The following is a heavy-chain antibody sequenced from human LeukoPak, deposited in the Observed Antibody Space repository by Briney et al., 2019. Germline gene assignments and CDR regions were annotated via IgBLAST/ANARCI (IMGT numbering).Heavy chain of an antibody. Sequence: GGSLRLSCAASGFTFSSYAMSWVRQAPGKGLEWVSGITNSGGTTYYVEPVKGRFTISRDNSRNTLYLQMNSLRADDTAIYYCAKPLTTVTTGNWFDRWGQGTLVTVSS. J-gene: IGHJ5*02. CDR2: ITNSGGTT. CDR3: AKPLTTVTTGNWFDR. V-gene: IGHV3-23*01. CDR1: GFTFSSYA. D-gene: IGHD4-17*01.